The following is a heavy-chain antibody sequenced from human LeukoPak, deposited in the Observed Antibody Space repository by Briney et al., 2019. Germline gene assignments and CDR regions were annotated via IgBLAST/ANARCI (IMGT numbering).Heavy chain of an antibody. D-gene: IGHD2-2*01. CDR2: IRSKANSYAT. CDR1: RFTFRGSA. V-gene: IGHV3-73*01. CDR3: TRREYCSSTSCLFDY. Sequence: PGGSLRLSCAASRFTFRGSAMHWVRQASGKGREWVGRIRSKANSYATAYAASVKGRFTISRDDSKNTAYLQMNSLKTEDTAVYYCTRREYCSSTSCLFDYWGLGTLVTVSS. J-gene: IGHJ4*02.